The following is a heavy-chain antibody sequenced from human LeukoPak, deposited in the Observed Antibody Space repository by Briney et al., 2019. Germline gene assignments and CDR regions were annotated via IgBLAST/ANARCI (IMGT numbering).Heavy chain of an antibody. CDR3: AKEAGERRQQQASDY. J-gene: IGHJ4*02. D-gene: IGHD6-13*01. V-gene: IGHV3-23*01. CDR1: GFTFSTYA. Sequence: GGSLRLSCAASGFTFSTYAMSWVRQAPGKGLEWVSSISGSGGYTFYADSVKGRFTISRDNSKNTLYLQMNSLKAGDTAVYYCAKEAGERRQQQASDYWGQGSPVTVSS. CDR2: ISGSGGYT.